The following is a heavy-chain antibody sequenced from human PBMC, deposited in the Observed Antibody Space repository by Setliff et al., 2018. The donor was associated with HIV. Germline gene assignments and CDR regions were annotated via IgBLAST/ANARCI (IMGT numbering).Heavy chain of an antibody. CDR1: GFTVDTGA. J-gene: IGHJ6*02. CDR2: IGCWGTCT. CDR3: ARDLDPFFAMEI. Sequence: RGSLRLSCAASGFTVDTGAMNWVRQAPGKGLEWVSTIGCWGTCTFYADSVKGRFAISGDPSTNTLYLQMNRLSAEDTAVYYCARDLDPFFAMEIWGQGTTVTVSS. V-gene: IGHV3-23*01.